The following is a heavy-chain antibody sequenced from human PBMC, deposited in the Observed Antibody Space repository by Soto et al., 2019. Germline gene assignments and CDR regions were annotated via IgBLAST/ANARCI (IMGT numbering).Heavy chain of an antibody. CDR1: GFTFSSYW. V-gene: IGHV3-7*01. CDR3: AREMDDYGDHYCYFDL. J-gene: IGHJ2*01. D-gene: IGHD4-17*01. CDR2: IKQDGIEK. Sequence: EVQLVESGGGLVQPGGSLRLSCAASGFTFSSYWMSWVSQSPGKWLEWVANIKQDGIEKYYVDSVKGRFTISRDNTKNALYLKMNSLRAENTAVYYCAREMDDYGDHYCYFDLWGRGTLVTVSS.